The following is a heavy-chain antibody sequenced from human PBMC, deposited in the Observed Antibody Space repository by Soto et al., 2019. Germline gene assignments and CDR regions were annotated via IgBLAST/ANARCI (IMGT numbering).Heavy chain of an antibody. CDR2: LSANNGNT. V-gene: IGHV1-18*04. J-gene: IGHJ4*02. CDR3: ASVYFDF. Sequence: ASVKVSCKASGRSFASYSIGWVRQAPGQGLEWMGWLSANNGNTAYAQKFQGRVTMTTDTSTNTAYMELRSLRSDDTAVYYCASVYFDFWGQGTLVTVSS. CDR1: GRSFASYS.